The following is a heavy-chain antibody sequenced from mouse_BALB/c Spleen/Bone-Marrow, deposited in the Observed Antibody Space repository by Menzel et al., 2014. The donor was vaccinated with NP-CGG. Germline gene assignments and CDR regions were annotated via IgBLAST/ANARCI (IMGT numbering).Heavy chain of an antibody. J-gene: IGHJ1*01. CDR3: ANYRYDEYFDV. Sequence: QVQLKQSGPELVKPGASVKMSCKASGYTFTSYFIHWVKQRPGQGLEWIGWIYPGDGSTKYNEKFKVKTTLTADKSSSTAYMFLSSLTSENSAIYICANYRYDEYFDVWGAGTTVTVSA. CDR1: GYTFTSYF. CDR2: IYPGDGST. V-gene: IGHV1S56*01. D-gene: IGHD2-14*01.